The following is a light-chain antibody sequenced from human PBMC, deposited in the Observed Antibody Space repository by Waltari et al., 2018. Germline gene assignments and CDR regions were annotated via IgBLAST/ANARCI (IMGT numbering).Light chain of an antibody. CDR1: QTVDTY. Sequence: EIVLTQSPAALSLSPGESATLSCRASQTVDTYLAWYQQKPGQSPRLLIYDASNRAPGLPAGLSGGGSGTDFTLTISSLGPEEFALYYCQQHSSWPLTFGGGTEVEIK. J-gene: IGKJ4*01. CDR2: DAS. CDR3: QQHSSWPLT. V-gene: IGKV3-11*01.